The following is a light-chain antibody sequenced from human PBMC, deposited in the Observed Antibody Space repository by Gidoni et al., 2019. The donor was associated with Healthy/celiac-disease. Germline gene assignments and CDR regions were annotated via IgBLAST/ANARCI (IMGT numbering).Light chain of an antibody. CDR3: SSYTSSSTLYV. CDR1: SSDVGGYNY. J-gene: IGLJ1*01. Sequence: QSALTHPASVSGYPGQSITISCTGTSSDVGGYNYVSWYQQHPGKAPKLMSYDVSNRPSGVSNRFSGSKSGNTASLTISGLQAEDEADYYCSSYTSSSTLYVFGTGTKVTVL. CDR2: DVS. V-gene: IGLV2-14*03.